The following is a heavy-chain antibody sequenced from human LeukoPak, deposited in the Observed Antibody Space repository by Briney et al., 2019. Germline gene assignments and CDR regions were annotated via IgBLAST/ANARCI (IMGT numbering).Heavy chain of an antibody. CDR2: INHSGST. J-gene: IGHJ5*02. D-gene: IGHD3-22*01. V-gene: IGHV4-34*01. CDR1: GGSFSPYY. CDR3: ARERDYYDSSGYSNWFDP. Sequence: SETLSLTCAVYGGSFSPYYWSWIRQPPGKGLEWIGEINHSGSTNYNPSLKSRVTISVDTSKNQFSLKLSSVTAADTAVYYCARERDYYDSSGYSNWFDPWGQGTLVTVSS.